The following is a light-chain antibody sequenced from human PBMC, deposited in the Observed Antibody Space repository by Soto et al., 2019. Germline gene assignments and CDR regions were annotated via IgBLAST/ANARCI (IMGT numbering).Light chain of an antibody. Sequence: QSVLTQPASVSGSPGQSITNSCTGSRSAVGGYNYVSWYQQHPGKAPKLMIYDVSNRPSGVSNRFSGSKSGNTASLTISGLQAEDEADYYCSSYTSSSLYVFGTGTKVTVL. V-gene: IGLV2-14*01. CDR3: SSYTSSSLYV. CDR1: RSAVGGYNY. J-gene: IGLJ1*01. CDR2: DVS.